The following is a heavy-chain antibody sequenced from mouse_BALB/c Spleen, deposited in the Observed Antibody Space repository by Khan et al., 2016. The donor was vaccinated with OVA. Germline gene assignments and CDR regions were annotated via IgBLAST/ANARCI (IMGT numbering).Heavy chain of an antibody. CDR2: ISYSGST. CDR1: GYSITSDYA. CDR3: ARGDYFDY. J-gene: IGHJ2*01. V-gene: IGHV3-2*02. Sequence: EVQLQESGPGLVKPSQSLSLTCTVTGYSITSDYAWNWIRQFPGNKLEWMGYISYSGSTSYNPSLKSRISITRDTSKNQFFLQLNSVTTEDTATNYCARGDYFDYWGKGTTLTVSS.